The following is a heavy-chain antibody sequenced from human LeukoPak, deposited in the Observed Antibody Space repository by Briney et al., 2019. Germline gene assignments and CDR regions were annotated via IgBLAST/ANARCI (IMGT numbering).Heavy chain of an antibody. J-gene: IGHJ4*02. CDR3: ARDQATLGGGLDS. Sequence: PGGSLRLSCAASGFSLSGTHMSWVRQAPGKGLEWVSAIYTGGTTYYSDSVKGRFTISRDSSKNTLFLQLNSLRAEDTAVYYCARDQATLGGGLDSWVQGTLVTVSS. V-gene: IGHV3-53*01. CDR2: IYTGGTT. CDR1: GFSLSGTH. D-gene: IGHD3-16*01.